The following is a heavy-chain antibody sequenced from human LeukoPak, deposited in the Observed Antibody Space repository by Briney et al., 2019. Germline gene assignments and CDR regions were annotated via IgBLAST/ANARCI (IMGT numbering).Heavy chain of an antibody. CDR1: GFTFSSYA. CDR3: DPISDVWRP. Sequence: GGSLRLSCAASGFTFSSYAMHWVRQAPGKGLEWVAVISYDGSNKYYADSVKGRFTISRDNSENTLYLQMNSLRAEDTAVYYCDPISDVWRPGGQGTLVTVSS. D-gene: IGHD2-21*01. CDR2: ISYDGSNK. V-gene: IGHV3-30*04. J-gene: IGHJ4*02.